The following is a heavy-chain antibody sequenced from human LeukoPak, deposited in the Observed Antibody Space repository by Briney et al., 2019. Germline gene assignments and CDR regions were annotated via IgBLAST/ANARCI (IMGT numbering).Heavy chain of an antibody. CDR2: INSGGSGT. D-gene: IGHD4-17*01. J-gene: IGHJ4*02. V-gene: IGHV3-74*01. CDR3: ARDLFDYGDYGSFDY. Sequence: GGSLRLSCAASGFAFSSNWMHWVRQTPGKGLVWVSRINSGGSGTSYADSVEGRFTISRDNAKNTLYLQMNSLRAEDTAVYYCARDLFDYGDYGSFDYWGQGTLVTVSS. CDR1: GFAFSSNW.